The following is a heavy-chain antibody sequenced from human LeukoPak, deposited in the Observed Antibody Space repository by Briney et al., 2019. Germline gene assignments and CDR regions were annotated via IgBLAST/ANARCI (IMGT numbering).Heavy chain of an antibody. CDR1: GFTFSTYG. CDR3: AQDRAWIQFWS. V-gene: IGHV3-23*01. J-gene: IGHJ1*01. CDR2: VGPTGTQT. Sequence: GDTLRLSCAASGFTFSTYGMNWVRQAPGKGLEWVSGVGPTGTQTYYAESVKGRFAISRDNSKNILYLQINTLRAEDTAVYYCAQDRAWIQFWSWGQGTLVTVSS. D-gene: IGHD5-18*01.